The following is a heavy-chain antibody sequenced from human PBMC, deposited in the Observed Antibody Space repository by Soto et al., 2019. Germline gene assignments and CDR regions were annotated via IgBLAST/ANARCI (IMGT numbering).Heavy chain of an antibody. CDR2: INAGNGNT. V-gene: IGHV1-3*01. Sequence: GGPVKGSCKGSWCTFTNFESTGVRQGPGQRRGWRGLINAGNGNTKYSQKFQGRVAITRDTSASTAYMELSSLRSEDTAVYYCARDTSYCGGDCYWGRHYYYGMDVWGQGTTVTVSS. CDR1: WCTFTNFE. J-gene: IGHJ6*02. D-gene: IGHD2-21*02. CDR3: ARDTSYCGGDCYWGRHYYYGMDV.